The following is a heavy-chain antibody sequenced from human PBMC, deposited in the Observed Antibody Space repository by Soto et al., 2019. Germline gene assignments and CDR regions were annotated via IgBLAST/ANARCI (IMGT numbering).Heavy chain of an antibody. CDR3: ARSSITIFHYYYGMDV. D-gene: IGHD3-9*01. CDR1: GFTFSSYG. V-gene: IGHV3-33*01. CDR2: IWYDGSNK. J-gene: IGHJ6*02. Sequence: PGGSLRLSCAAPGFTFSSYGMHWVRQAPGKGLEWVAVIWYDGSNKYYADFVKGRFTISRDNSKNTLYLQMNSLRAEDTAVYYCARSSITIFHYYYGMDVWGQGTTVTVSS.